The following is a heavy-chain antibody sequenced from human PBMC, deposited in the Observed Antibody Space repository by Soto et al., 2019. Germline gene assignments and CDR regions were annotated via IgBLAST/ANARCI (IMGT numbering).Heavy chain of an antibody. V-gene: IGHV3-11*06. Sequence: GGSLRLSCAASGFTFSDYYMSWIRQAPVKGLEWVSYISSSSSYTNYADSVKGRFTISRDNAKNSLYLQMNSLRAEDAAVYYCARDGPSGYGRGSRNSSSPWAQPTLVTVTS. CDR2: ISSSSSYT. CDR1: GFTFSDYY. D-gene: IGHD6-25*01. CDR3: ARDGPSGYGRGSRNSSSP. J-gene: IGHJ5*02.